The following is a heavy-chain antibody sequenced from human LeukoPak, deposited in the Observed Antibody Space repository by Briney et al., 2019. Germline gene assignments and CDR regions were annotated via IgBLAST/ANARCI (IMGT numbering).Heavy chain of an antibody. D-gene: IGHD5-24*01. CDR1: GFTVSSNY. CDR2: IYGGGNI. Sequence: GGSLRLSRAASGFTVSSNYMNWVRQAPGKGLEWVSVIYGGGNIYYADSVKGRFTISRDNSKNTLYLQMNSLRAEDTAVYYCARGAGYNYPYYFDYWGQGTLVTVSS. CDR3: ARGAGYNYPYYFDY. J-gene: IGHJ4*02. V-gene: IGHV3-53*01.